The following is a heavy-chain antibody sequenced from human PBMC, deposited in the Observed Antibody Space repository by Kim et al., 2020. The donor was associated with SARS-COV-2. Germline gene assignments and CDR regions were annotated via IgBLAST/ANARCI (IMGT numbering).Heavy chain of an antibody. J-gene: IGHJ6*02. D-gene: IGHD5-18*01. V-gene: IGHV3-30*04. Sequence: GGSLRLSCAASGFTFSSYAMHWVRQAPGKGLEWVAVISYDGSNKYYADSVKGRFTISRDNSKNTLYLQMNSLRAEDTAVYYCARSGYSYLSFGYGMDVWGQGTTVTVSS. CDR2: ISYDGSNK. CDR1: GFTFSSYA. CDR3: ARSGYSYLSFGYGMDV.